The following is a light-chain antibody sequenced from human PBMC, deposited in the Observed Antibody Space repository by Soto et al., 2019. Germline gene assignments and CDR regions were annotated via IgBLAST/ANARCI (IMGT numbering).Light chain of an antibody. CDR2: DVS. J-gene: IGLJ1*01. CDR3: CSYTTSNTRQIV. V-gene: IGLV2-14*03. CDR1: SSDVGGYNY. Sequence: QCALTQPASVSGSHGQSITISCTGTSSDVGGYNYVSWYQHHPGKAPKLMIYDVSNRPSGVSNRFSGSKSGNTASLTISGLQPEDEADYYCCSYTTSNTRQIVFGTGTKVTVL.